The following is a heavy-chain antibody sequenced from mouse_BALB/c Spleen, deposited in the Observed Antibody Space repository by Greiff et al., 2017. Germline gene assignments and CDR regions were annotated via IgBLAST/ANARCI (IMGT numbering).Heavy chain of an antibody. CDR1: GFTFSSFG. V-gene: IGHV5-17*02. J-gene: IGHJ4*01. D-gene: IGHD1-1*01. CDR2: ISSGSSTI. Sequence: DVQLVESGGGLVQPGGSRKLSCAASGFTFSSFGMHWVRQAPEKGLEWVAYISSGSSTIYYADTVKGRFTISRDNPKNTLFLQMTSLRSEDTAMYYCARLLQAMDYWGQGTSVTVSS. CDR3: ARLLQAMDY.